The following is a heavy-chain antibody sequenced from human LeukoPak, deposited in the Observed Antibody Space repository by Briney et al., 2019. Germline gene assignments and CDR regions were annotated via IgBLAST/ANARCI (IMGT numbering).Heavy chain of an antibody. D-gene: IGHD1-26*01. CDR3: VKDRVGTWEPIDY. J-gene: IGHJ4*02. V-gene: IGHV3-23*01. CDR1: GFTFSTYG. CDR2: ISGSGDTT. Sequence: GGSLRPSCVSSGFTFSTYGMHWVRQAPGKGLEWVSAISGSGDTTYYAESVRGRFTISRDISKSTLYLQMNSLRVEDTAVYYCVKDRVGTWEPIDYWGQGTLVTVSS.